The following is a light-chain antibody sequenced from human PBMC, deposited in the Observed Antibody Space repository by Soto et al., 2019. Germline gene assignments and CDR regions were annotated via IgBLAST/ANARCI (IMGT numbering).Light chain of an antibody. V-gene: IGKV3-15*01. CDR2: ATS. CDR3: QQYDNWPFT. J-gene: IGKJ3*01. CDR1: QSVSGK. Sequence: EIVMTQSPATLPVSPGERATLSCRASQSVSGKLAWYQQKPGQAPRLLIHATSTRATGIPARFSGSGSGTEFTLTISSLQSEDFALYYCQQYDNWPFTFGPGTKVDIK.